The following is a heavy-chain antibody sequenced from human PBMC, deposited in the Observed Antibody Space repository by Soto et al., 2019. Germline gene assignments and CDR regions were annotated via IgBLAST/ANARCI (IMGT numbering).Heavy chain of an antibody. Sequence: PSETLSLTCTVSGGSISGYYWSWIRQPPGKGLEWIGYIYYSGSSNYNPSLKSRVTISLDTSKNQFSLRLRSVTAADTAVYYCTRARYDSSGYWGPGAFDIWGQGTMVTVSS. CDR2: IYYSGSS. V-gene: IGHV4-59*01. D-gene: IGHD3-22*01. CDR1: GGSISGYY. J-gene: IGHJ3*02. CDR3: TRARYDSSGYWGPGAFDI.